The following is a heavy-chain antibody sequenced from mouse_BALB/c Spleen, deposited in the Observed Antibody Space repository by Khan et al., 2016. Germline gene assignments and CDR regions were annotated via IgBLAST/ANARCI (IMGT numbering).Heavy chain of an antibody. V-gene: IGHV1-87*01. D-gene: IGHD2-4*01. CDR2: IYPGDGDT. J-gene: IGHJ2*01. CDR3: ARSKIRGYFDY. CDR1: GYTFTNYW. Sequence: QVQLQQSGADLARPGASVKLSCKASGYTFTNYWMQWVKQRPGQGLEWIGAIYPGDGDTRYTQKFKGKATLTADKSSTTAYMQLSSLASEDSAVYYCARSKIRGYFDYWGQGTTLTVSS.